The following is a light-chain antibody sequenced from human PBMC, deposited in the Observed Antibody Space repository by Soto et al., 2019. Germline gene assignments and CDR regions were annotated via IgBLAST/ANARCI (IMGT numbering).Light chain of an antibody. J-gene: IGKJ5*01. CDR2: GAS. CDR1: QNVARSY. Sequence: EIVLTQSPGTLSLSPGEIATLSCRASQNVARSYIAWFQQKPGQPPRLLIYGASSRATGIPDKFSGSGSGTDFTLTISRLEPEDFAVYYCQQYRGSITFGQGTRLDIK. V-gene: IGKV3-20*01. CDR3: QQYRGSIT.